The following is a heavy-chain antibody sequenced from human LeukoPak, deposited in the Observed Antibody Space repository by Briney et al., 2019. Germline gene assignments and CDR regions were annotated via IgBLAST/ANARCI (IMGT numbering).Heavy chain of an antibody. J-gene: IGHJ4*02. CDR2: IYHSGST. CDR1: GFTFSSYS. CDR3: ASHSVAGSVY. Sequence: GSLRLSCAASGFTFSSYSMNWVRQAPGKGLEWIGEIYHSGSTNYSPSLRSRVTISIDKSNNLFSLKLNSVTAADTAVYYCASHSVAGSVYWGQGTLVTVSS. V-gene: IGHV4-4*02. D-gene: IGHD6-19*01.